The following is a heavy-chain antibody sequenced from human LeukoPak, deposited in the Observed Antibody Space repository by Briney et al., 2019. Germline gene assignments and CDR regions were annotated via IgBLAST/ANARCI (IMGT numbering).Heavy chain of an antibody. CDR3: ARDGYYDFWSGPTSSYYYGMDV. CDR1: GGSISSSSYY. D-gene: IGHD3-3*01. V-gene: IGHV4-39*07. Sequence: SETLSLTCTVSGGSISSSSYYWGWIRQPPGKGLEWIGSIYYSGSTNYNPSLKSRVTISVDTSKNQFSLKLSSVTAADTAVYYCARDGYYDFWSGPTSSYYYGMDVWGQGTTVTVSS. J-gene: IGHJ6*02. CDR2: IYYSGST.